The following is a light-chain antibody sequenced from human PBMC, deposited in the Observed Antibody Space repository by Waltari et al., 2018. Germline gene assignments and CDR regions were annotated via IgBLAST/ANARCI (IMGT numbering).Light chain of an antibody. J-gene: IGKJ1*01. Sequence: VMTQSPATRSVSQGERATPSCRASQSISIHMVWYQQRPGQAPRLLIYEASMRATAIPARFSGSGSGTEFTLTISSVQSEDAAVYYCQQFNDWPRTFGQGTKVEIK. CDR1: QSISIH. CDR3: QQFNDWPRT. V-gene: IGKV3-15*01. CDR2: EAS.